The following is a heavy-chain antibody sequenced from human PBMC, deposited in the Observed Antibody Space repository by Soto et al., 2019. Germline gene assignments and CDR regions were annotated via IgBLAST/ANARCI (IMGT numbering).Heavy chain of an antibody. CDR1: GFTFGDYA. CDR3: TRDPSQGIVVVPAAAFDY. D-gene: IGHD2-2*01. Sequence: GGSLRLSCTASGFTFGDYAMSWFRQAPGKGLEWVGFIRSKAYGGTTEYAASVKGRFTISRDDSKSIAYLQMNSLKTEDTAVYYCTRDPSQGIVVVPAAAFDYWGQGTLVTISS. V-gene: IGHV3-49*03. J-gene: IGHJ4*02. CDR2: IRSKAYGGTT.